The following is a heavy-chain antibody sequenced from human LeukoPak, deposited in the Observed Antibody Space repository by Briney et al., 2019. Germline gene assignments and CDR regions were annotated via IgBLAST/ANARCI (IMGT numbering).Heavy chain of an antibody. D-gene: IGHD3-3*02. CDR1: GFNVSSHY. J-gene: IGHJ4*02. CDR3: ARPGGAHLWSGYYTFDY. Sequence: GGSLRLSCAASGFNVSSHYMSWVRQAPGKGLEGVSVIYSCGSTFFADSVKGRFSLSRDNSKNTLYLQVNSLRAEDTAVYYCARPGGAHLWSGYYTFDYWGQGTLVTVSS. V-gene: IGHV3-66*04. CDR2: IYSCGST.